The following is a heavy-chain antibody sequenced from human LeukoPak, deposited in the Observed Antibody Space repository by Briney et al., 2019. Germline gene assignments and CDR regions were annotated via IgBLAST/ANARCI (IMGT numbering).Heavy chain of an antibody. J-gene: IGHJ2*01. CDR2: IYYSGST. CDR3: ARDSSYSSSWGDWYFDL. D-gene: IGHD6-13*01. Sequence: SETLSLTCTVSGGPISSYYWSWIRQPPGKGLEWIGYIYYSGSTNCNPSLKSRVTISVDTSKNQFSLKLSSVTAADTAVYYCARDSSYSSSWGDWYFDLWGRGTLVTVSS. V-gene: IGHV4-59*01. CDR1: GGPISSYY.